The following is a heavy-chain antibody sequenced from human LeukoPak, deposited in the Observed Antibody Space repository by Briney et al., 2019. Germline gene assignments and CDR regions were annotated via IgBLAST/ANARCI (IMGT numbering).Heavy chain of an antibody. CDR3: ARVLDAAFDI. D-gene: IGHD2-15*01. J-gene: IGHJ3*02. CDR2: IYYSGST. V-gene: IGHV4-59*01. CDR1: GGSISSYY. Sequence: SETLSLTCTVSGGSISSYYWSWIRQPPGKGLEWIGYIYYSGSTNYNPSLKSRVTISVGTSKNQFSLKLSSVTAADTAVYYCARVLDAAFDIWGQGTMVTVSS.